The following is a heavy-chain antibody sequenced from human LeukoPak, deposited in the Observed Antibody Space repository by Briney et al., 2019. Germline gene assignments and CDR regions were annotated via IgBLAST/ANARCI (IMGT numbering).Heavy chain of an antibody. D-gene: IGHD3-22*01. CDR3: ARAWDSSGYYYDFDY. CDR2: IWYDGSNK. Sequence: GRSLRLSCAASGFTFSSYGMHWVRQAPGKGLEWVAVIWYDGSNKYYADSVKGRFTISRDNSKNTLYLQMNSLRAEDTAVYYCARAWDSSGYYYDFDYWGQGTLVTVSS. V-gene: IGHV3-33*01. J-gene: IGHJ4*02. CDR1: GFTFSSYG.